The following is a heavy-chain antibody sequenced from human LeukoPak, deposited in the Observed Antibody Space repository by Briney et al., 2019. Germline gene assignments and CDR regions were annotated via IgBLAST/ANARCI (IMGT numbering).Heavy chain of an antibody. CDR2: INPSGGST. J-gene: IGHJ4*02. CDR3: VKSGLSRFDY. Sequence: VASVKVSCTASGYTFTSYYMHWVRQAPGQGLEWMGIINPSGGSTSYAQKFQGRVTMTRDTSTSTVYMELSSLRSEDTAVYYCVKSGLSRFDYWGQGTLVTVSS. CDR1: GYTFTSYY. D-gene: IGHD4/OR15-4a*01. V-gene: IGHV1-46*01.